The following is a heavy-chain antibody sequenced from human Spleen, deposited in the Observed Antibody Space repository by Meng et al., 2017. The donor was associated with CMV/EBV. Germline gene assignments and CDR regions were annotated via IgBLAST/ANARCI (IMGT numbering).Heavy chain of an antibody. CDR3: ASLLAATRGGYFDY. CDR2: INPNGGGT. CDR1: GYTFTSYH. Sequence: ASVKVSCKASGYTFTSYHMHWVRQAPGQGLEWIGIINPNGGGTWNAQKFQGRVTMTRDTSISTAYMELSRLRSDDTAVYYCASLLAATRGGYFDYWGQGTLVTVSS. V-gene: IGHV1-46*01. D-gene: IGHD2-15*01. J-gene: IGHJ4*02.